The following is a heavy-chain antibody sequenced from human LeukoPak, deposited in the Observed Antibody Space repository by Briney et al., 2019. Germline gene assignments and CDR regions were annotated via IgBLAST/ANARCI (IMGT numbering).Heavy chain of an antibody. CDR2: ISPYNGNT. D-gene: IGHD3-22*01. Sequence: ASVTVSCKASGYTFTNFGVSWVRQAPGQGLEWMGWISPYNGNTYSAQKFQGRVTMTTDTPTNTAYMDLRSLRSDDTAMYYCARDAILSYYSDGSAYHGFDFWGQGTLVTVSS. CDR1: GYTFTNFG. CDR3: ARDAILSYYSDGSAYHGFDF. J-gene: IGHJ4*02. V-gene: IGHV1-18*01.